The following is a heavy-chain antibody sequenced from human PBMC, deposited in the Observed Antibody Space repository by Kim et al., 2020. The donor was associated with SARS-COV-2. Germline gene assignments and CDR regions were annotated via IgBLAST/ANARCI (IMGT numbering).Heavy chain of an antibody. D-gene: IGHD3-22*01. V-gene: IGHV4-31*02. Sequence: SLNSRVTRSVDTSKNQFSLKLSSVTAADTAVYYCARTRITMIVVVTHFDYWGQGTLVTVSS. J-gene: IGHJ4*02. CDR3: ARTRITMIVVVTHFDY.